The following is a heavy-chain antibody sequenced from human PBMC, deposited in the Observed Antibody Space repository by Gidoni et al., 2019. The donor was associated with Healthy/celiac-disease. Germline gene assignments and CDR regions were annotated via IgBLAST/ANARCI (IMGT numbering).Heavy chain of an antibody. CDR2: ISGSCGST. J-gene: IGHJ4*02. D-gene: IGHD2-15*01. V-gene: IGHV3-23*01. CDR3: AKAPKKGYCSGGSCYPFDY. Sequence: EVPLLASGGGLVQPGGSLRISCAASGCTFSRYAMRWVGQAPGKGLEWVSAISGSCGSTYYADSVKGRFTISRDNSKNTLYLQMNSLRAEDTAVYYCAKAPKKGYCSGGSCYPFDYWGQGTLVTVSS. CDR1: GCTFSRYA.